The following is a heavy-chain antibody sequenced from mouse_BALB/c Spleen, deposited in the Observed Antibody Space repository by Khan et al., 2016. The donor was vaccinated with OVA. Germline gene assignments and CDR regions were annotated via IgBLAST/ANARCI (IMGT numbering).Heavy chain of an antibody. CDR1: GYSITSGYG. D-gene: IGHD1-2*01. V-gene: IGHV3-2*02. J-gene: IGHJ2*01. CDR2: ISYSGST. CDR3: ARTARIKY. Sequence: EVQLQESGPGLVKPSQSLSLTCTVTGYSITSGYGWNWIRQFQGNKLEWMGYISYSGSTNYKQSVKSRISITRDTSKNQFFLQLNTLTTENTATYYCARTARIKYWGQGTTLTVSS.